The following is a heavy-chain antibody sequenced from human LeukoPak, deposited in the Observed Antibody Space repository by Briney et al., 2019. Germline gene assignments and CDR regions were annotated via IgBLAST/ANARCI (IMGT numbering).Heavy chain of an antibody. CDR1: TFTFSFYW. D-gene: IGHD2-2*01. CDR3: VRDAGVPAAPYNCFVP. Sequence: GGSLTLSCAASTFTFSFYWMHCDGHAPGGARVWVSCIISDESRSSYAGSVRGRVGLVKDNAKNSLDLQMTRLRAEETAVYYCVRDAGVPAAPYNCFVPLGGGTLVSVSS. V-gene: IGHV3-74*01. CDR2: IISDESRS. J-gene: IGHJ5*02.